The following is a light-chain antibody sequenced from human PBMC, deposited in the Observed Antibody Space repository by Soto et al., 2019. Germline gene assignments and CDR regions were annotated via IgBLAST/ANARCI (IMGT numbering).Light chain of an antibody. CDR2: KAS. Sequence: DIQMTQSPSTLSASVGDRVTITCRASQSISSWLAWYQQKPGKAPNLLIYKASSLESGVPSRLSGSGSGTEFTLTIRSLQPDDFATYYCQQYNSYTLTFGGGTKVEIK. CDR3: QQYNSYTLT. CDR1: QSISSW. J-gene: IGKJ4*01. V-gene: IGKV1-5*03.